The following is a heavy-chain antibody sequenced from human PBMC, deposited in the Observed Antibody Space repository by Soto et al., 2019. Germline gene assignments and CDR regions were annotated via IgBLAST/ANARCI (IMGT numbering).Heavy chain of an antibody. CDR2: ISAYNGNT. CDR1: GYTFTSYG. Sequence: QVQLVQSGSAVKKPGSSVKVSCKASGYTFTSYGISWVRQVPGQGLEWMGWISAYNGNTNYAQKLQGRVTMTTDTSTSTADMELRSLKSDDTAVYYCARESAVAALDPWGQGTLVTVSS. V-gene: IGHV1-18*01. D-gene: IGHD6-19*01. J-gene: IGHJ5*02. CDR3: ARESAVAALDP.